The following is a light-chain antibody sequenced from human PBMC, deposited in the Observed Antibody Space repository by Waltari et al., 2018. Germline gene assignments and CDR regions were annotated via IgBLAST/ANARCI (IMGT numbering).Light chain of an antibody. V-gene: IGKV3-15*01. CDR3: QQYNNWPLT. CDR2: GAS. J-gene: IGKJ4*01. Sequence: ETVMTQSPATLSVSPGERAALPCRASQSVSRNLAWYQQKPGQAPRLLIYGASTRATGLPERFSGSGSGTEFTLTISSLQSEDFAVYYCQQYNNWPLTFGGGTKVEIK. CDR1: QSVSRN.